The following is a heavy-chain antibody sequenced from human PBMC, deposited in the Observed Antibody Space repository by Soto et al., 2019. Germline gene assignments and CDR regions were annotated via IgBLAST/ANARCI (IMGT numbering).Heavy chain of an antibody. CDR2: IKRKTDGGTT. J-gene: IGHJ4*02. D-gene: IGHD4-17*01. Sequence: GSLRLSCAASGFTFSNAWINWVRQAPGKGLEWVGRIKRKTDGGTTDFAAPVKGRFAISRDDSKNMVYLQMNSLRSEDTAVYYCARDSYGDQPAAGYWGQGTLVTVSS. CDR3: ARDSYGDQPAAGY. CDR1: GFTFSNAW. V-gene: IGHV3-15*07.